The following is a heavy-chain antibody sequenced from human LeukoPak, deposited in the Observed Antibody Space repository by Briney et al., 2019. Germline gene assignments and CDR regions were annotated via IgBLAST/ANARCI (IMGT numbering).Heavy chain of an antibody. CDR3: ARGSTGTISYYFDY. CDR1: GFTFSRYS. V-gene: IGHV4-39*07. Sequence: PGGSLRLSCVVSGFTFSRYSMDWIRQPPGKGLEWIGSIYYSGSTYYNPSLKSRVTISVDTSKNQFSLKLSSVTAADTAVYYCARGSTGTISYYFDYWGQGTLVTVSS. J-gene: IGHJ4*02. CDR2: IYYSGST. D-gene: IGHD1-1*01.